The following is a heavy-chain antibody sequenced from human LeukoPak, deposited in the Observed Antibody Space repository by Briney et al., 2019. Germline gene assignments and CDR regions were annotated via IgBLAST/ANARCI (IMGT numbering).Heavy chain of an antibody. J-gene: IGHJ5*02. CDR2: IYYSGST. D-gene: IGHD1-14*01. CDR3: ARGITGWFDP. Sequence: SETLSLTCTVSGGSISSSSYYWGWIRQPPGKGLEWIGSIYYSGSTYYNPSLKSRVTISVDTSKNQFSLKLSSVTAADTAVYYCARGITGWFDPWGQGTLVTVSS. V-gene: IGHV4-39*07. CDR1: GGSISSSSYY.